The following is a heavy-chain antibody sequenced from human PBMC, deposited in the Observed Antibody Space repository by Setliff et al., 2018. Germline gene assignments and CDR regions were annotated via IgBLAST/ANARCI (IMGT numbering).Heavy chain of an antibody. CDR1: GYTFTTYA. CDR3: ARGSRFGTIVYKGDYYMDV. CDR2: INTNTGNP. J-gene: IGHJ6*03. V-gene: IGHV7-4-1*02. D-gene: IGHD3-10*01. Sequence: ASVKVSCKTSGYTFTTYAISWMRQAPGQGLEWMGWINTNTGNPVYAQGFTGRSVFSLDTSVSTAYLQISSLKAEDTAIYYCARGSRFGTIVYKGDYYMDVWGKGTTVTVSS.